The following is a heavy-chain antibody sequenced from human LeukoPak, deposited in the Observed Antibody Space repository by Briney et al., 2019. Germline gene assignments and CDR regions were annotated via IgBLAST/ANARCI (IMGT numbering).Heavy chain of an antibody. V-gene: IGHV4-38-2*02. CDR1: GYSIRIGYY. J-gene: IGHJ4*02. CDR2: IYHSGST. D-gene: IGHD1/OR15-1a*01. CDR3: ARDEMEHHGSYYDF. Sequence: SETLSLTCTVSGYSIRIGYYWGWIRQPPGKGLEWIGSIYHSGSTYYNPSLQSRVTMSVDTFKNQFSLKLSSVTAADTAVYYCARDEMEHHGSYYDFWGQGILVSVSS.